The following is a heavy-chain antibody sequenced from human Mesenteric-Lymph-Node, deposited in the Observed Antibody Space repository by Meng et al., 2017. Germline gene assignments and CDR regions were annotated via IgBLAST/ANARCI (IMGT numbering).Heavy chain of an antibody. CDR1: GGSISGYY. V-gene: IGHV4-4*07. Sequence: SETLSLTCTVSGGSISGYYWSWIRQPAGMGLEWIGHIYTSGNTNYNPSLKSRVTISVDTSKNQFSLKLSSVTAADTAVYYCARVKEWFNFDALDIWGQGTMVTVSS. CDR3: ARVKEWFNFDALDI. J-gene: IGHJ3*02. CDR2: IYTSGNT. D-gene: IGHD3-3*01.